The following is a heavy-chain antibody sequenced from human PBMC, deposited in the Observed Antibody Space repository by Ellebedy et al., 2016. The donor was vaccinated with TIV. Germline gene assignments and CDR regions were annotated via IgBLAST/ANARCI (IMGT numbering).Heavy chain of an antibody. J-gene: IGHJ4*02. CDR2: IYYSGST. Sequence: GSLRLFXTVSGGSISSGSYFWGWIRQPPGKGLEWIGIIYYSGSTYYNPSLNSRATISLDTSKNQFSLNLSSVTAADAAVYYCARPLRSTVTTSIYFDSWGQGALVTVSS. CDR3: ARPLRSTVTTSIYFDS. D-gene: IGHD4-17*01. V-gene: IGHV4-39*01. CDR1: GGSISSGSYF.